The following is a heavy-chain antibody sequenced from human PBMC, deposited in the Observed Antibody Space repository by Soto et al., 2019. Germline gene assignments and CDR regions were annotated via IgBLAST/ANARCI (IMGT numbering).Heavy chain of an antibody. CDR3: ARDGFPSYDFYYYYYGMDV. Sequence: ASVKVSCKASGYTFTGYYMHWVRQAPGQGLEWMGWINPNSGGTNYAQKFQGWVTMTRDTSISTAYMELSRLRSDDTAVYYCARDGFPSYDFYYYYYGMDVWGQGTTVTVSS. V-gene: IGHV1-2*04. D-gene: IGHD5-18*01. CDR1: GYTFTGYY. J-gene: IGHJ6*02. CDR2: INPNSGGT.